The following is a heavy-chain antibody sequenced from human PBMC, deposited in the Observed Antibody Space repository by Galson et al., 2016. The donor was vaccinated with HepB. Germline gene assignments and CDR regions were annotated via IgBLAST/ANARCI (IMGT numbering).Heavy chain of an antibody. CDR1: GLTVSNNY. Sequence: SLRLSCAVSGLTVSNNYMSWVRQAPGKGLELVSVIYSDGSTYYADSVKGRFTISRDNSKNTVYLQMNSLRGDDTAVYYCARDIGYWGQGTLVTVSS. J-gene: IGHJ4*02. D-gene: IGHD3-16*01. V-gene: IGHV3-53*01. CDR2: IYSDGST. CDR3: ARDIGY.